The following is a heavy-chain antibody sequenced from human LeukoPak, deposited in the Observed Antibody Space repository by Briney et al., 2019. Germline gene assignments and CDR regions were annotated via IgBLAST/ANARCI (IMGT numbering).Heavy chain of an antibody. J-gene: IGHJ4*02. CDR1: GGSISSYY. CDR2: IYYSGST. CDR3: ASYCSSRPWVY. Sequence: SSETLSLTCTVSGGSISSYYWSWIRQPPGKGLEWIGYIYYSGSTNYNPSLKSRVAISVDTSKNQFSLKLSSVTAADTAVYYCASYCSSRPWVYWGQGTLVTVSS. V-gene: IGHV4-59*01. D-gene: IGHD6-13*01.